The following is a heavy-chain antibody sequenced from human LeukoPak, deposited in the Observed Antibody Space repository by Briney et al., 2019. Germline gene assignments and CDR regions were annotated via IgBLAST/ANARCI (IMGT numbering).Heavy chain of an antibody. CDR1: GGSISSYY. CDR2: IYYSGST. CDR3: ARDLYRIVVLPHYFDY. V-gene: IGHV4-59*12. Sequence: WETLSLTCTVSGGSISSYYWSWIRQPPGKGLEWIGYIYYSGSTNYNPSLKSRVTISVDTSKNQFSLKLSSVTAADTAVYYCARDLYRIVVLPHYFDYWGQGTLVTVSS. D-gene: IGHD3-22*01. J-gene: IGHJ4*02.